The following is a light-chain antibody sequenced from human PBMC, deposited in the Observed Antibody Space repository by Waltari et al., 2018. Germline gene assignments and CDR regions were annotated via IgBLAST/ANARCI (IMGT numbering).Light chain of an antibody. J-gene: IGKJ1*01. CDR3: LQHNDYPGT. Sequence: DIQMTQSPSSLSASVGDRITITCRATQGIRNDLNWYQQKPGKAPRRLIYDASTLQSGVPSRFSGSGSGTEFTLTISSLQPEDFATYYCLQHNDYPGTFGQGTKVDIK. CDR2: DAS. V-gene: IGKV1-17*01. CDR1: QGIRND.